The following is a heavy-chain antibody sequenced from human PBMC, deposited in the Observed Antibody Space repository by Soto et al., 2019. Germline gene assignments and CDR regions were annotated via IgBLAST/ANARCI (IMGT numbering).Heavy chain of an antibody. CDR3: TKDTSGTKDTSGTYYTSDF. Sequence: ASVKVSCKASGGTFSSYAISWVRQAPGQGLEWMSWISAYNGDTNYAQKVQGRVTMTTDTSTSTAFMELRSLRAEDTAVYFCTKDTSGTKDTSGTYYTSDFWGQGTLVTVSS. CDR2: ISAYNGDT. J-gene: IGHJ4*02. D-gene: IGHD1-26*01. CDR1: GGTFSSYA. V-gene: IGHV1-18*01.